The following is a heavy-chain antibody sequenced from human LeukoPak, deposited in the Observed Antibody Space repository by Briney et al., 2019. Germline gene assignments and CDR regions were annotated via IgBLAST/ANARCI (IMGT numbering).Heavy chain of an antibody. CDR1: GFTFTTYW. CDR3: ARVGKNGWDFDH. J-gene: IGHJ4*02. CDR2: IKQDGTEK. Sequence: PGESLRLSCAASGFTFTTYWMSWVRQDPGKGLEWVANIKQDGTEKYYVDSVKGRFTISRDNAKNSLYLQMNSLRVEDTAVYYCARVGKNGWDFDHWGQGTLVTVSS. D-gene: IGHD6-19*01. V-gene: IGHV3-7*01.